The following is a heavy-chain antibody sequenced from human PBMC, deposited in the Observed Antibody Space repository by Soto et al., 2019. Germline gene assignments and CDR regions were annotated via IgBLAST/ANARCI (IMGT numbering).Heavy chain of an antibody. V-gene: IGHV3-9*01. CDR3: ANDIIVIPGAKGLDY. Sequence: GGSLRLSCAASGFTFDDYAMHWVRQAPGKGLEWVSGISWNSGSIGYADSVKGRFTISRDNAKNSLYPQMNSLRAEDTAVYYCANDIIVIPGAKGLDYWGQGALVTVSS. D-gene: IGHD2-2*01. CDR2: ISWNSGSI. CDR1: GFTFDDYA. J-gene: IGHJ4*02.